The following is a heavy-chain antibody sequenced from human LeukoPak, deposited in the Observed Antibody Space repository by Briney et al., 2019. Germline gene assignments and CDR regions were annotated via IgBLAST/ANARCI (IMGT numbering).Heavy chain of an antibody. CDR3: PTDFLFDY. CDR2: INPNSGGT. Sequence: ASVKVSCKASGYTFTGYYMHWVRQAPGQGLEWMGWINPNSGGTNYAQKFQGRVTITRDTSISTASMELSSLSCDDPAVFSSPTDFLFDYWGEGTLLSVSS. V-gene: IGHV1-2*02. J-gene: IGHJ4*02. CDR1: GYTFTGYY. D-gene: IGHD1-14*01.